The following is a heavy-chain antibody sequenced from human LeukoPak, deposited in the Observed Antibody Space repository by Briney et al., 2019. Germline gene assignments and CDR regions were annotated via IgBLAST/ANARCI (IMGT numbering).Heavy chain of an antibody. CDR2: ISGSGGST. J-gene: IGHJ4*02. V-gene: IGHV3-23*01. CDR1: GFTFSSYA. Sequence: GGSLRLSCAASGFTFSSYAMSWVRQAPGKGLEWVSAISGSGGSTYYADSVKGRFTISRDNSKNTLYLQMNSLRAEDTAVYYCGFLQPRGQTFDYWGQGTLVTVSS. CDR3: GFLQPRGQTFDY. D-gene: IGHD5-18*01.